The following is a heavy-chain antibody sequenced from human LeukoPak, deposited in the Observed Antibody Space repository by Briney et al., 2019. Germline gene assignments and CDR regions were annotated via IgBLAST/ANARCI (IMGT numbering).Heavy chain of an antibody. V-gene: IGHV1-18*01. Sequence: ASVTVSFKASGYTFTIYGISWVRQAPGQGLEWMGWISAYNGNTNYAQKLQGRVTMTTDTSTSTAYMELRSLRSDDTAVYYCARDVNWRSWYDYWGQGTLVTVSS. D-gene: IGHD6-13*01. CDR2: ISAYNGNT. J-gene: IGHJ4*02. CDR1: GYTFTIYG. CDR3: ARDVNWRSWYDY.